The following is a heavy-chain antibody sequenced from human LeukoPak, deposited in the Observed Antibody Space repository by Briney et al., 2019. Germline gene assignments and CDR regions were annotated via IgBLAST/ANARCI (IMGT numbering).Heavy chain of an antibody. CDR1: GGSFSGYY. CDR2: INHSGST. V-gene: IGHV4-34*01. CDR3: ARARGYSGKALGY. Sequence: SETLSLTCAVYGGSFSGYYWSWIRQPPGKGLEWIGEINHSGSTNYNPSLKSRVTISVDTSKNQFSLKLSSVTAADAAVYYCARARGYSGKALGYWGQGTLVTVSS. D-gene: IGHD5-18*01. J-gene: IGHJ4*02.